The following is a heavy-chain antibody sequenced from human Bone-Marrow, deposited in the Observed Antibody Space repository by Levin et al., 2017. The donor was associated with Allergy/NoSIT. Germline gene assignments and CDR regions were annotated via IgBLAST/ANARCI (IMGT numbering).Heavy chain of an antibody. CDR1: GGSISSYY. CDR2: IYYSGST. D-gene: IGHD1-26*01. Sequence: SQTLSLTCTVSGGSISSYYWSWIRQPPGKGLEWIGYIYYSGSTNYNPSLKSRVTISVDTSKNQFSLKLSSVTAADTAVYYCASSGTTVRGAFDIWGQGTMVTVSS. V-gene: IGHV4-59*08. J-gene: IGHJ3*02. CDR3: ASSGTTVRGAFDI.